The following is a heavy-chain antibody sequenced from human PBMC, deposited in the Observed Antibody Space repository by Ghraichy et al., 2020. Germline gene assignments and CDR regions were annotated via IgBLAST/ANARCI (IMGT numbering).Heavy chain of an antibody. D-gene: IGHD3-22*01. V-gene: IGHV1-24*01. CDR1: RAHVSTPF. CDR2: FDPEDGET. J-gene: IGHJ5*02. Sequence: ASVKVSEEVCRAHVSTPFTFRKLVCRLMVEERKGGFDPEDGETIYARRFQGRVTLTADSSTDTVYMELSSLRSEDTAMYFCATSSIGMVSLAFDAWGQGTLVSVSS. CDR3: ATSSIGMVSLAFDA.